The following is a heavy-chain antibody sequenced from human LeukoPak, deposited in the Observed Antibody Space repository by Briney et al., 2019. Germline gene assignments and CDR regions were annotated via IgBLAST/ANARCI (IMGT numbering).Heavy chain of an antibody. Sequence: ASVKVSCKASGYTFSSYAMHWVRQAPGQRLEWMGWVNAGNGNTKYSQKFQGRVTISRDTSASTAYMELSSLRSEDTAVYYCAREGRDGYSEFDYWGQGTLVTVSS. CDR1: GYTFSSYA. V-gene: IGHV1-3*01. CDR3: AREGRDGYSEFDY. D-gene: IGHD5-24*01. J-gene: IGHJ4*02. CDR2: VNAGNGNT.